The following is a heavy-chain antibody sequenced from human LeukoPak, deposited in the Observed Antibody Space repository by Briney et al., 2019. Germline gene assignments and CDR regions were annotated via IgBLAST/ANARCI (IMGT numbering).Heavy chain of an antibody. D-gene: IGHD3-16*02. CDR2: ISYDGSNK. CDR1: GFTFSDYY. V-gene: IGHV3-30-3*01. J-gene: IGHJ4*02. Sequence: PGGSLRLSCAASGFTFSDYYMHWVRQAPGKGLEWVAVISYDGSNKYYADSVKGRFTISRDNSKNTLYLQMNSLRAEDTAVYYCARDPGDYVWGSYRYTPYFDYWGQGTLVTVSS. CDR3: ARDPGDYVWGSYRYTPYFDY.